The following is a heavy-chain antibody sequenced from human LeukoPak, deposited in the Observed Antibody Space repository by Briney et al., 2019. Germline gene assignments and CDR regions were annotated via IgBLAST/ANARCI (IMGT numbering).Heavy chain of an antibody. CDR2: IYYRALT. J-gene: IGHJ4*02. D-gene: IGHD3-22*01. CDR3: ARHGHYYDTRGYYSIPDF. V-gene: IGHV4-59*08. CDR1: AGSISSYY. Sequence: PSETLSLTCTVSAGSISSYYWSWIRQPPGKGLEWIGSIYYRALTNYTPSLQSRFTIAVASSKNQTSLKLSSVTAADTAVYYCARHGHYYDTRGYYSIPDFWGQGALGTVSS.